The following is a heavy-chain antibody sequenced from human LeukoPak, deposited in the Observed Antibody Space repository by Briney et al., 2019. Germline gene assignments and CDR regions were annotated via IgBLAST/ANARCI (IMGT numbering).Heavy chain of an antibody. Sequence: PSETLSLTRGVSGGSASSTNWWTWLRQPPGKGLEWIGEVHLDGRTNFNPSLKSRLTMSVDLSENHVSLKLTSVPAPATPCYSFAREGGFYRPLDYPGQGTLVSVSS. CDR2: VHLDGRT. CDR3: AREGGFYRPLDY. D-gene: IGHD6-25*01. J-gene: IGHJ4*02. V-gene: IGHV4-4*02. CDR1: GGSASSTNW.